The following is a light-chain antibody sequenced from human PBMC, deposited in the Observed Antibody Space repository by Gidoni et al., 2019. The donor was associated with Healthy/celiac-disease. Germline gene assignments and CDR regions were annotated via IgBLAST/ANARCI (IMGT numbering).Light chain of an antibody. CDR2: EVS. J-gene: IGLJ2*01. CDR1: SSDVGGYNY. CDR3: SSYTSSSILV. V-gene: IGLV2-14*01. Sequence: QSALTHPASVSGSPGQSITISCTGTSSDVGGYNYVSWYQQHPGKAPKLMIYEVSNRPSGVSNRFSGSKSGNTASLTISGLQAEDEADYYCSSYTSSSILVFGGGTKLTVL.